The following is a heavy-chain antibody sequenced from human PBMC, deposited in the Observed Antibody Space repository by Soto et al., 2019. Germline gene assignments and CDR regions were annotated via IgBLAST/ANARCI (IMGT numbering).Heavy chain of an antibody. CDR2: IYYSGST. CDR1: GGSISSYY. D-gene: IGHD5-12*01. Sequence: SETLSLTCTVAGGSISSYYWRCIRQPPGKGLEWIGSIYYSGSTYYNPSLKSRVTISVDTSKNQFSLKLSSVTAADTAVYYCARDQATIKSNYYYYYGMDVWGQGTTVTVSS. CDR3: ARDQATIKSNYYYYYGMDV. J-gene: IGHJ6*02. V-gene: IGHV4-4*08.